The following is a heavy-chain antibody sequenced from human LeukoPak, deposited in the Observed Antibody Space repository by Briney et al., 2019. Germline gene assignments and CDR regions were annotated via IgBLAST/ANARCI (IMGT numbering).Heavy chain of an antibody. V-gene: IGHV3-7*01. J-gene: IGHJ4*02. CDR1: GFNFSSYW. D-gene: IGHD6-6*01. Sequence: PGGSLRLSCAASGFNFSSYWMSWVRQAPGKGLEWVANIKQDGSEEYYVDSVKVRFTISRDNAKNSLYLQMNSLRAEDTAVYYCATILGGIAARPFDYWGQGTLVTVSS. CDR3: ATILGGIAARPFDY. CDR2: IKQDGSEE.